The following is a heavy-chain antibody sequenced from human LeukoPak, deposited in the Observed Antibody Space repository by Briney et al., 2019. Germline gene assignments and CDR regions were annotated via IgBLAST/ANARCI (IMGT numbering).Heavy chain of an antibody. V-gene: IGHV3-48*03. D-gene: IGHD2-2*01. Sequence: PGGSLRLSCAASGFTFSSYEMNWVRQAPGKGLERVSYISSSGSTIYYADSVKGRFTISRDNAKNSLYLQMNSLRAEDTAVYYCAREGDYCSSTSCYVPLRGYSYGFFNYWGQGTLVTVSS. CDR1: GFTFSSYE. CDR3: AREGDYCSSTSCYVPLRGYSYGFFNY. J-gene: IGHJ4*02. CDR2: ISSSGSTI.